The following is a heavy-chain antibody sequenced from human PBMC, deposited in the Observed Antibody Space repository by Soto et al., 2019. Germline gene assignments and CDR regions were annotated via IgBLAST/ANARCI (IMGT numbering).Heavy chain of an antibody. CDR3: ARQGVGALHGLVDV. CDR1: GGSISNYY. J-gene: IGHJ6*02. D-gene: IGHD1-26*01. CDR2: VHDSWGS. Sequence: QVPLQESGPGLVKPSETLSLSCTVSGGSISNYYWSWFRQTPGKGLEWIGYVHDSWGSNYNPSLKSRVALSLDTSKSQFSLKLTSVTATDTAVYYCARQGVGALHGLVDVWGQGTTVTVSS. V-gene: IGHV4-59*08.